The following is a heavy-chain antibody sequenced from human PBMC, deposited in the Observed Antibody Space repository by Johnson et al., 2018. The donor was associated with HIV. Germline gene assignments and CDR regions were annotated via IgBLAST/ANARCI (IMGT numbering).Heavy chain of an antibody. J-gene: IGHJ3*02. CDR1: GFTFSSYA. CDR2: ISYDGSNK. CDR3: AREMGWEDAFDI. D-gene: IGHD6-19*01. V-gene: IGHV3-30*04. Sequence: QVQLVESGGGLVKPGGSLRLSCAASGFTFSSYAMHWVRQAPGKGLEWVAVISYDGSNKYYADSVKGRFTISRDNAKNSLYLQMNSLRAEDTAVYYCAREMGWEDAFDIWGQGTMVTVSS.